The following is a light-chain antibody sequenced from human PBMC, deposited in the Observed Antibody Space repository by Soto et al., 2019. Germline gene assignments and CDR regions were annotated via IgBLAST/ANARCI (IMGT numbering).Light chain of an antibody. V-gene: IGLV1-47*01. CDR2: RNN. J-gene: IGLJ1*01. Sequence: QSVLTQPPSASGTPGQRVTIACSGSRSNIGSNYVYWYQQLPGTAPKLLIYRNNQRPSGVPDRFSGSKSGTSASLAISGIRSEDEADYYCAAWDDSLSGYVFGTGTKVTVL. CDR1: RSNIGSNY. CDR3: AAWDDSLSGYV.